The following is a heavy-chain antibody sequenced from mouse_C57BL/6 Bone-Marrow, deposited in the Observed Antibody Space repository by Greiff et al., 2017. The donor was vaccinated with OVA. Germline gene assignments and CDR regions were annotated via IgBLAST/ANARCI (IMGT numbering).Heavy chain of an antibody. D-gene: IGHD1-1*01. Sequence: EVQLQQSGAELVRPGASVKLSCTASGFNIKDYYMHWVKQRPEQGLEWIGRIDPEAGDTEYAQKFQGKATMTADTSSNTAYMQRSSLTSEDTAVYYCTTWGDGRSHWYFDVWGTGTTVTVSS. V-gene: IGHV14-1*01. J-gene: IGHJ1*03. CDR1: GFNIKDYY. CDR3: TTWGDGRSHWYFDV. CDR2: IDPEAGDT.